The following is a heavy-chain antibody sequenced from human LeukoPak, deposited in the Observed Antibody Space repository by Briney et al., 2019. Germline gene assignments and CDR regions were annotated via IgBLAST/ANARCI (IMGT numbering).Heavy chain of an antibody. V-gene: IGHV3-11*04. Sequence: KSGGSLRLSCAASGFTFSDYFMSWIRQAPGKGLEWVSCISSSGFTIYYGDSVKGRFTISRDNADNSLFLQMNSLRVEDTAVYYCARGADKLIAGAYCYHVDVWGEGTTVTVSS. J-gene: IGHJ6*03. CDR1: GFTFSDYF. D-gene: IGHD6-13*01. CDR2: ISSSGFTI. CDR3: ARGADKLIAGAYCYHVDV.